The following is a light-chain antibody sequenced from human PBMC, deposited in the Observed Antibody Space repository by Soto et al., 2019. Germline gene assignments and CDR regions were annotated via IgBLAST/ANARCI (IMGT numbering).Light chain of an antibody. CDR3: SSFTPSSTVV. V-gene: IGLV2-14*01. CDR1: SSDVGGYNY. CDR2: DVS. Sequence: QSALTQPASVSGSPGQSITISCSGTSSDVGGYNYVSWYQQHPGKAPKLMIYDVSSRPSGVSNRFSGSKSGNTASLTISGLQTEDEADYYCSSFTPSSTVVFGGGTKLPVL. J-gene: IGLJ2*01.